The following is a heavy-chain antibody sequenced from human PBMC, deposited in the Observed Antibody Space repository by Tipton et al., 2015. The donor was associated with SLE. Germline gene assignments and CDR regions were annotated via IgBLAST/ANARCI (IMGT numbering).Heavy chain of an antibody. CDR2: IYSAGST. D-gene: IGHD3-22*01. Sequence: SLRLSCAASGFIVSANYMSWVRQAPGNGLEWVSVIYSAGSTYYADSVRGRFTISRDNSKNTLYLQMNSLRAEDTAVYYCARDPKYYYDSSQSYYYYGMDVWGQGTTVTVSS. CDR3: ARDPKYYYDSSQSYYYYGMDV. CDR1: GFIVSANY. J-gene: IGHJ6*02. V-gene: IGHV3-66*01.